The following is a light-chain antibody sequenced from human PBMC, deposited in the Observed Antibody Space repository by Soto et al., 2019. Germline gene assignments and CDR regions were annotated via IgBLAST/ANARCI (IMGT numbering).Light chain of an antibody. CDR2: AAS. CDR1: QTFGSY. V-gene: IGKV1-39*01. J-gene: IGKJ4*01. CDR3: QQSYSSPLT. Sequence: DIQMTQSPSSLSASVGDRVTITCRASQTFGSYLNWYQQKPGKAPKLLIYAASTLQSGVPSRFSGSGSGTDFTLTIISLQPEDFATYYCQQSYSSPLTFGGGTKVEIK.